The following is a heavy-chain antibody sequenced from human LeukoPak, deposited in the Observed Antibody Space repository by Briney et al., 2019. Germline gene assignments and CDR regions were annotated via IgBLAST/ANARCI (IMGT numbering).Heavy chain of an antibody. CDR3: ARDLTIFGVVTGGGFDP. CDR1: GGTFSSYA. D-gene: IGHD3-3*01. V-gene: IGHV1-69*13. CDR2: IIRIFGTA. J-gene: IGHJ5*02. Sequence: ASVTVSCKASGGTFSSYAISWVRQAPGQGLEWMGGIIRIFGTAHYAQKFQGRVTITADESTSTAFMELSSLRSEDTAVYYCARDLTIFGVVTGGGFDPWGQGTLVTVSS.